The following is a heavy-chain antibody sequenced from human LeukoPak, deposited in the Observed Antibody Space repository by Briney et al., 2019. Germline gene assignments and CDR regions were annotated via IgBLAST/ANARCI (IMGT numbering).Heavy chain of an antibody. Sequence: ASVKVSCKASGYTFTSYYIHWVRQAPGQGLEWMGIINPSGGSTSYAQKFQGRVTMTRDTSTSTVYMELSSLRSEDTAVYYCARDPSVLMVYAIGDYYYYYGMDVWGQGTTVTVSS. J-gene: IGHJ6*02. CDR1: GYTFTSYY. CDR3: ARDPSVLMVYAIGDYYYYYGMDV. V-gene: IGHV1-46*01. D-gene: IGHD2-8*01. CDR2: INPSGGST.